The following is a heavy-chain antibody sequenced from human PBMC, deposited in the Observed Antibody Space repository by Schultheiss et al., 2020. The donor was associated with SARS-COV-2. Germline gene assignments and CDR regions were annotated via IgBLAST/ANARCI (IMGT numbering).Heavy chain of an antibody. J-gene: IGHJ4*02. CDR3: AHRPGQLEDY. Sequence: TLSLTCTVSGGSISSYYWSWIRQHPGKALEWLARIDWNDDKRYSPSLKSRLTITKDTSKNQVVLTMTNMDPVDTATYYCAHRPGQLEDYWGQGTLVTVSS. V-gene: IGHV2-5*01. CDR2: IDWNDDK. D-gene: IGHD6-13*01. CDR1: GGSISSYYW.